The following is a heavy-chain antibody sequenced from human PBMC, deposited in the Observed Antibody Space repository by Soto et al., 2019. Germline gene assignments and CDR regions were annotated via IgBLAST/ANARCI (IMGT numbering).Heavy chain of an antibody. CDR2: ISGDGNKI. D-gene: IGHD5-12*01. Sequence: QEHLVESGGGVVQPGTSLRLSCAASGYTFSSYVMQWVRQAPGRGLEWVAAISGDGNKIYYSDSAKGRFTISRDNSKNXLHLKMNSLRPEDTAVYYCARHLRQIGYDYGGPLAYWGQGTLVTVSS. V-gene: IGHV3-30-3*01. CDR3: ARHLRQIGYDYGGPLAY. J-gene: IGHJ4*02. CDR1: GYTFSSYV.